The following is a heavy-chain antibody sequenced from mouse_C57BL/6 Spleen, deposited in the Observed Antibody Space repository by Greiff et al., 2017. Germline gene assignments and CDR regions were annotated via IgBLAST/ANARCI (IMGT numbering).Heavy chain of an antibody. V-gene: IGHV1-7*01. J-gene: IGHJ4*01. CDR3: ASYGNLYAMDY. D-gene: IGHD2-1*01. CDR1: GYTFTSYW. Sequence: QVQLQQSGAELAKPGASVKLSCKASGYTFTSYWLHWVKQRTGQGLEWIGYINPSSGYTKYNQKFKDKATLTADKSSSTAYMQLSSLTYEDSAVYYCASYGNLYAMDYWGQGTSVTVSS. CDR2: INPSSGYT.